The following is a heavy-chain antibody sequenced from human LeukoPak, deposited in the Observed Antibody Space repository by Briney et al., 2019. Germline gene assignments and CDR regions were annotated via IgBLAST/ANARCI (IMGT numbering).Heavy chain of an antibody. Sequence: HTGGSLRLSCAASGFTFSSYSMNWVRQAPGKGLEWVAVISYDGSNKYYADSVKGRFTISRDNSMNTLYLQMNSLRAEDTAVYYCAKVRWGSDNALDSWGQGTLVTGSS. V-gene: IGHV3-30*18. D-gene: IGHD3-16*01. CDR2: ISYDGSNK. J-gene: IGHJ4*02. CDR3: AKVRWGSDNALDS. CDR1: GFTFSSYS.